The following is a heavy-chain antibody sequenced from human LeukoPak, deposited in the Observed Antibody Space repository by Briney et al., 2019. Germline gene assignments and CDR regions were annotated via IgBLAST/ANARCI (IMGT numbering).Heavy chain of an antibody. Sequence: GGSLRLSCAASGFTFSDFAMHWVSLAPGKGLEWVSTISGSGVTTYYADSVKGRFTISRDTSRNTLYLQMNSLGAEDTAVYYCAKSVREFNLDYFDYWGQGTLVTVSS. CDR3: AKSVREFNLDYFDY. CDR2: ISGSGVTT. J-gene: IGHJ4*02. D-gene: IGHD1-1*01. CDR1: GFTFSDFA. V-gene: IGHV3-23*01.